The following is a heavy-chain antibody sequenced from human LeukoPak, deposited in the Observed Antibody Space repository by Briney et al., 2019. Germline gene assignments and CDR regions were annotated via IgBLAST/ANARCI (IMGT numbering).Heavy chain of an antibody. CDR1: GYTFTSYG. Sequence: ASVKVSCKASGYTFTSYGISWVRQAPGQGLEWMGWISAYNGNTNYAQELQGRVTMTTDTSTSTAYMELRSLRSDDTAVYYCARTYYYDSSGYYYYYYYYMDVWGKGTTVTISS. CDR3: ARTYYYDSSGYYYYYYYYMDV. J-gene: IGHJ6*03. CDR2: ISAYNGNT. V-gene: IGHV1-18*01. D-gene: IGHD3-22*01.